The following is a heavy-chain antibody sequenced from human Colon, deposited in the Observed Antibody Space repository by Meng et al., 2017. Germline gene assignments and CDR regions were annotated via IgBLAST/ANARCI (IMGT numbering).Heavy chain of an antibody. J-gene: IGHJ4*02. CDR1: GATLSNST. Sequence: QVQLVQSGTEVKKPGSSVKVSCKASGATLSNSTISWVRQAPGQGLERMGRVIPILGIAKYAQTFQGRLTITADKSTNTAYMELSSLRSEDTAVYFCARDPGGFDYWGQGTLVTVSS. CDR3: ARDPGGFDY. CDR2: VIPILGIA. D-gene: IGHD3-16*01. V-gene: IGHV1-69*02.